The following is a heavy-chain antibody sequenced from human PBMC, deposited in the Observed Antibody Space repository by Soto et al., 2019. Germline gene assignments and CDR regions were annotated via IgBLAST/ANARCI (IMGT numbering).Heavy chain of an antibody. CDR3: ARDPGYSSSPANWFDP. Sequence: AETLSLTCTVSGGSMRGYFWTWIRQPPGKGLEWIGYIYYTGRTNYNPSLKSRLTISVDTSNNQFSLRLDSVTAADTAVYYCARDPGYSSSPANWFDPWGQGTLVTVSS. J-gene: IGHJ5*02. CDR1: GGSMRGYF. V-gene: IGHV4-59*01. D-gene: IGHD5-18*01. CDR2: IYYTGRT.